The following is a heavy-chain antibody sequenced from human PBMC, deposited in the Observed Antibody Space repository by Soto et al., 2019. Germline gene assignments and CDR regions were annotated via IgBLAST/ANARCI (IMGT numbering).Heavy chain of an antibody. Sequence: QVQLQESGPGMVKPSETLALTCTVSGGSIPNYYCSWFRQPPGQGLECIGYIRYDGYSVENLTLNSRVTRSMDTSKRQCSLMLESVTFTDTAVYYCAGNGFGSLHGLVDVWCQGTTLLVSS. V-gene: IGHV4-59*08. D-gene: IGHD3-10*01. CDR1: GGSIPNYY. J-gene: IGHJ6*01. CDR3: AGNGFGSLHGLVDV. CDR2: IRYDGYS.